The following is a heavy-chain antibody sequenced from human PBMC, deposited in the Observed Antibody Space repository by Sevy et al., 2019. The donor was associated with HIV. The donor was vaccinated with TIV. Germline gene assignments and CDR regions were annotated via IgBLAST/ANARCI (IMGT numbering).Heavy chain of an antibody. V-gene: IGHV1-24*01. CDR3: ATTKDYYDSSGYPFDY. Sequence: ASVKVACKVSGYTLTELSMHWVRQAPGKGLEWMGSFDPEDGETIYQQKCQGRVTLTEDTSTDTAYMELSSLRSEDTAVYYCATTKDYYDSSGYPFDYWGQGTLVTVSS. J-gene: IGHJ4*02. CDR2: FDPEDGET. CDR1: GYTLTELS. D-gene: IGHD3-22*01.